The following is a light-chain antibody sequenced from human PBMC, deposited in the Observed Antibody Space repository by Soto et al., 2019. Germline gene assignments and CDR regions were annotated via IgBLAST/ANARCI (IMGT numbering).Light chain of an antibody. V-gene: IGLV1-44*01. CDR1: SSYIGRNS. CDR2: SSD. Sequence: QSVLTQPPSASGTPGQRVTISCSGRSSYIGRNSVNWYQHLPGTAPKLLIHSSDQRPSGVPDRFADSKSGTSASLAISGLQSEDEAQYYCAAWDDSLNGVLFGGGTKLTVL. J-gene: IGLJ2*01. CDR3: AAWDDSLNGVL.